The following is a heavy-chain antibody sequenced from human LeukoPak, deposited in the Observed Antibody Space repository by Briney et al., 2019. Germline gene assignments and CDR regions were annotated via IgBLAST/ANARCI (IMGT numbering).Heavy chain of an antibody. CDR2: INHSGST. CDR3: ARVSSGSPAYYYYMDV. J-gene: IGHJ6*03. V-gene: IGHV4-34*01. Sequence: SETLSLTCAVYGGSFRGYYWSWIRQPPGKGLEWIGEINHSGSTNYNPSLKSRVTISVDTSKNQFSLKLSSVTAADTAVYYCARVSSGSPAYYYYMDVWGKGTTVTVSS. CDR1: GGSFRGYY. D-gene: IGHD3-22*01.